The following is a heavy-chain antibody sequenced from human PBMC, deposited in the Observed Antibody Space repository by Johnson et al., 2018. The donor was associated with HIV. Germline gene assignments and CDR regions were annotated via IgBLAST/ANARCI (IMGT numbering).Heavy chain of an antibody. Sequence: EQLVESGGGVVRPGGSLRLSCAASGFTFDDYGMSWVRQAPGKGLEWVSGINWNGGSTGYADSVKGRFTISRDNSKNTLYLQMNSLRAEDTAVYYCAKDSATDPFDIWGQGTMVTVSS. CDR1: GFTFDDYG. CDR3: AKDSATDPFDI. V-gene: IGHV3-20*04. J-gene: IGHJ3*02. D-gene: IGHD6-25*01. CDR2: INWNGGST.